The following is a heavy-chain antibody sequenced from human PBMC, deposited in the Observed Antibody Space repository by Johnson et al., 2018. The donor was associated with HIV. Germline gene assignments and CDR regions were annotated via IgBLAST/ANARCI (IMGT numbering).Heavy chain of an antibody. CDR3: SKTIVVVTADAFDI. D-gene: IGHD2-21*02. CDR2: IRYDGSNK. V-gene: IGHV3-30*02. Sequence: VQLLESGGGVVQPGGSLRLSCAASGFTFSSYGMHWVRQAPGKGLELVAFIRYDGSNKYYADSVKGRFTISRDNSKNTLYLQMNSLRAEDTAVYYCSKTIVVVTADAFDIWGQGTMVTVSS. J-gene: IGHJ3*02. CDR1: GFTFSSYG.